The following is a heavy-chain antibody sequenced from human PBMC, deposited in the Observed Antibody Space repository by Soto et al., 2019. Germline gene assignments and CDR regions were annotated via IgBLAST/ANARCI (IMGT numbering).Heavy chain of an antibody. D-gene: IGHD2-2*01. CDR3: ARLGFCSSNDCYVNAFDI. CDR2: MFYSGSST. Sequence: TSETLSLTCSVSGGSISNSYWSWIRQPPGKGLEWIGYMFYSGSSTNYNPSLKSRVTISVDTSKNQFSLKLSSVTAADTAVYYCARLGFCSSNDCYVNAFDIWGQGTMVT. CDR1: GGSISNSY. J-gene: IGHJ3*02. V-gene: IGHV4-59*08.